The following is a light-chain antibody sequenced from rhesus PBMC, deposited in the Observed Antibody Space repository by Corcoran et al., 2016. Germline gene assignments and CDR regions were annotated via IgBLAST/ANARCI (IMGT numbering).Light chain of an antibody. CDR2: YTN. Sequence: DIQMTQSPSSLSASVGDRVTITCRASQGISSYLNWYQQKPGKAPNLLMVYTNRLESGVPSRCSGSGSGTEFTLTISSLQPEDFATYYCQHYNNFPLTFGGGTKVEIK. V-gene: IGKV1-32*01. J-gene: IGKJ4*01. CDR3: QHYNNFPLT. CDR1: QGISSY.